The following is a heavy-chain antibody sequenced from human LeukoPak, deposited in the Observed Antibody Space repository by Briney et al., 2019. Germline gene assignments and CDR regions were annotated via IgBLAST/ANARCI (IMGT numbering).Heavy chain of an antibody. CDR2: ISSSTSYT. D-gene: IGHD6-13*01. Sequence: GGSLRLSCAASGFTFSDYYMSWIRQAPGKGLEWVSYISSSTSYTNYADSVKGRFTISRDNAKNSLYLQMNSLRAEDTAVYYCATDRSSSSWFDYWGQGTLVTASS. CDR3: ATDRSSSSWFDY. V-gene: IGHV3-11*05. J-gene: IGHJ4*02. CDR1: GFTFSDYY.